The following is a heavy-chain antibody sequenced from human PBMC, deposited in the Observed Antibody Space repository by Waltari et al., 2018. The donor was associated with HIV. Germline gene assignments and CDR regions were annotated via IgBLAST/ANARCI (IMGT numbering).Heavy chain of an antibody. CDR2: ISSSSTV. J-gene: IGHJ4*02. D-gene: IGHD3-22*01. V-gene: IGHV3-48*02. Sequence: EVQLVESGGGLVQPGGSLRLSCAASGFTFSTYSMNWVRQAPGKGLDGISCISSSSTVYYADSVKCRFTISRDNAKNSLYLQMNSLRDEDTAVYYCTTYFYENSGYYSYDWGQGALVTVAS. CDR3: TTYFYENSGYYSYD. CDR1: GFTFSTYS.